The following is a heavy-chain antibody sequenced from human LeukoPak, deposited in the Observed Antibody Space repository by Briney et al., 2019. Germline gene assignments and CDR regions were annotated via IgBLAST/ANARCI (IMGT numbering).Heavy chain of an antibody. J-gene: IGHJ6*02. Sequence: PGRSLRLSCAASGFTFSSYAMHWVRQAPGKGLEWVAVISYDGSNKYYADSVKGRFTISRDNSKNTLYLQMNSLRAEDTAVYYCARVGWLQYLYYGMAVGGQGTTVTVPS. D-gene: IGHD5-24*01. V-gene: IGHV3-30-3*01. CDR2: ISYDGSNK. CDR1: GFTFSSYA. CDR3: ARVGWLQYLYYGMAV.